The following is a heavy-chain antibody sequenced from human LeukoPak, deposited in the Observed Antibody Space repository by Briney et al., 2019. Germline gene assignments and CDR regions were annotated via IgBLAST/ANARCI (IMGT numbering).Heavy chain of an antibody. V-gene: IGHV1-18*01. D-gene: IGHD3-3*01. CDR3: ARATSELRFLEWLDYMDV. CDR1: GYTFTNYG. J-gene: IGHJ6*03. Sequence: ASVKVSCKASGYTFTNYGISWVRQAPGQGLEWMGWISVYTGNTYYAQKFQARVTMTTDTSTSTAYMELRSLRSDDTAVYYCARATSELRFLEWLDYMDVWGKGTTVTVSS. CDR2: ISVYTGNT.